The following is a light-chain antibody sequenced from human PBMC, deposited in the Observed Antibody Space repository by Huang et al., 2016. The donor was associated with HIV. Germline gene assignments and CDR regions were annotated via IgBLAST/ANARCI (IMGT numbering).Light chain of an antibody. V-gene: IGKV1-5*03. CDR3: HQYNSHSRT. CDR1: QGIGTW. CDR2: GAS. Sequence: DIQVTQSPSTLSASVGDRVTITCRASQGIGTWLAWYQQKPGKAPKLMIYGASSLESVVSSSFSGSGSGTAFTLTISSLQPEDFATYYCHQYNSHSRTFGQGTKVEIK. J-gene: IGKJ1*01.